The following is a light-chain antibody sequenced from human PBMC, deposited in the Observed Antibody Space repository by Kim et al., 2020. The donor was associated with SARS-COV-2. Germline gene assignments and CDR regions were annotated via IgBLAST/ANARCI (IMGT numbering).Light chain of an antibody. CDR1: QDISKY. J-gene: IGKJ5*01. Sequence: DIQMTQSPSSLSASVGDRVTITCQASQDISKYLNWYQQKPGTAPKLLIYDASNLETGVPSRFSGSGSGTDFTITISSLQPEDIATYYCQQYDNLPITFGQGTRLEIK. CDR3: QQYDNLPIT. CDR2: DAS. V-gene: IGKV1-33*01.